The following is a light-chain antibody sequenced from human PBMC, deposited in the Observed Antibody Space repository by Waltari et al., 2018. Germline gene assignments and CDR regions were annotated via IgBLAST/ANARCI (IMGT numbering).Light chain of an antibody. CDR1: QDIRSF. CDR2: STN. CDR3: QQGDSYPPT. Sequence: DIQMSQLPSSLSASAGDRVTITCRASQDIRSFLNWYVQKPGKATKLLIYSTNTLASGFPSRFIGSVSGTEFTLTISTLQTEDFATYYCQQGDSYPPTFGQGTKVEIK. J-gene: IGKJ1*01. V-gene: IGKV1-17*01.